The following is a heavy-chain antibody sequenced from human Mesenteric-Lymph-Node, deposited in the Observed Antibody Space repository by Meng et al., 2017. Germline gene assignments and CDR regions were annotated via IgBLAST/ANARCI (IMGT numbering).Heavy chain of an antibody. CDR1: GFALSRYS. D-gene: IGHD3-22*01. Sequence: GESLKISCVASGFALSRYSMNWVRQAPGKGLEWVATIIQDGSEIHYVDSVRGRFTISRDNAKNSLYLQMNSLRAEDTAVYYCARGIYYYDSSGYYEGMFDYWGQGTLVTVSS. V-gene: IGHV3-7*01. J-gene: IGHJ4*02. CDR2: IIQDGSEI. CDR3: ARGIYYYDSSGYYEGMFDY.